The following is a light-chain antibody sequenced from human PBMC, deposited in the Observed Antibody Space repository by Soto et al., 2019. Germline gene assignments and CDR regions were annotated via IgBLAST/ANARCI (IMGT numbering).Light chain of an antibody. J-gene: IGKJ5*01. CDR2: AAS. Sequence: DIQMTPCPSSLSASVGDRVIITCRASQSISSYLNWYQQKPGKATKLLIYAASSLQSGVPSRFSGSGSGTDFTLTISSLQPEEFATYYCQQSYSTPITFGQGTRLEIK. CDR1: QSISSY. CDR3: QQSYSTPIT. V-gene: IGKV1-39*01.